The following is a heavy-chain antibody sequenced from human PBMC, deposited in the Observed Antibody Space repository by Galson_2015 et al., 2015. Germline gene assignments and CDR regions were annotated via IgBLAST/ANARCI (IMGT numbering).Heavy chain of an antibody. J-gene: IGHJ5*02. D-gene: IGHD3-16*01. Sequence: SLRLSCAASGFIFSRYAMSWVRQAPGKGLEWVSYISSSSSTIYYADSVKGRFTISRDNAKNSLYLQMNSLRDEDTAVYYCARAALIKGHWFDPWGQGTLVTVSS. CDR1: GFIFSRYA. V-gene: IGHV3-48*02. CDR2: ISSSSSTI. CDR3: ARAALIKGHWFDP.